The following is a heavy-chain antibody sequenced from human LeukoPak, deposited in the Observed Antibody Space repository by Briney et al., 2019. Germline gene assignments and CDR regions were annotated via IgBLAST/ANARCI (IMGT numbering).Heavy chain of an antibody. CDR2: ISGSGGST. CDR1: GFGIDSNA. V-gene: IGHV3-23*01. J-gene: IGHJ4*02. D-gene: IGHD3-3*01. Sequence: PQGVLGLFFAAPGFGIDSNAMWWVYQDKGKRLEWVSDISGSGGSTYYADSVKGRFTISRDNSKNTLYLQMNSLRAEDTAVYYCAKDQGYYDFWSGFDYWGQGTLVTVSS. CDR3: AKDQGYYDFWSGFDY.